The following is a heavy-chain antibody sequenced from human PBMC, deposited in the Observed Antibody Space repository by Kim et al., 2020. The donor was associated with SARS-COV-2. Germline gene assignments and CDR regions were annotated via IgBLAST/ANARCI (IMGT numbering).Heavy chain of an antibody. D-gene: IGHD2-2*01. CDR1: GGSFSGYY. V-gene: IGHV4-34*01. Sequence: SETLSLTCAVYGGSFSGYYWSWIRQPPGKGLEWIGEINHSGSTNYNPSFKSRVTISVDTSKNQFSLKLSSVTAADTAVYYCARKLQLYYYGMDVWGQGTTVTVSS. CDR3: ARKLQLYYYGMDV. CDR2: INHSGST. J-gene: IGHJ6*02.